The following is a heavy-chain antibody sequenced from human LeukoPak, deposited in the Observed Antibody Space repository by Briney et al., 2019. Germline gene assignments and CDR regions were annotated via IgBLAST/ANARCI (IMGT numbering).Heavy chain of an antibody. D-gene: IGHD6-19*01. CDR2: IYYRGST. Sequence: SETLSLTCTVSGGSIGSYYWSWIRQPPGKELESIGYIYYRGSTNYNPSLKSRVTLSVDTSKNQFSLRLTSVTAADTAIYYCARLRSPYTSGWYQLDYWGQGTLVTVSS. J-gene: IGHJ4*02. V-gene: IGHV4-59*08. CDR3: ARLRSPYTSGWYQLDY. CDR1: GGSIGSYY.